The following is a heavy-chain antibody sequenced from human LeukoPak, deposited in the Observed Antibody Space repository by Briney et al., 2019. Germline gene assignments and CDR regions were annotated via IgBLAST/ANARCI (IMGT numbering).Heavy chain of an antibody. CDR1: GGSFSGYY. V-gene: IGHV4-31*11. CDR2: IYYSGGT. Sequence: SETLSLTCAVYGGSFSGYYWSWIRQHPGKGLEWIGYIYYSGGTYYNPSLKSRVTISVDTSKNQFSLKLSSVTAADTAVYYCARECLGYYGMDVWGQGTTVTVSS. J-gene: IGHJ6*02. D-gene: IGHD3-16*01. CDR3: ARECLGYYGMDV.